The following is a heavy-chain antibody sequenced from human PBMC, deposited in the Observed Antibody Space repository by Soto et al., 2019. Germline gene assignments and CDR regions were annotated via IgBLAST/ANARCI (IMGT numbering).Heavy chain of an antibody. V-gene: IGHV3-74*01. J-gene: IGHJ4*02. CDR3: ARGRVSSGWFFDY. CDR1: GFTFSTYW. Sequence: GGSLRLSCAASGFTFSTYWMHWVRQAPGKGLIWVSRINTDGSTTTYADSVKGRLTVSRDNAKNMLYLQLNSLRAEDTAVYYCARGRVSSGWFFDYWGQGTLVTVSS. D-gene: IGHD6-19*01. CDR2: INTDGSTT.